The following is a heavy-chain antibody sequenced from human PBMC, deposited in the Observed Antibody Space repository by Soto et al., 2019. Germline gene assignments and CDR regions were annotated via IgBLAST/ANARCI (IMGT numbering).Heavy chain of an antibody. CDR2: INAGNGNT. CDR1: GYTFTSYA. V-gene: IGHV1-3*01. Sequence: QVQLVQSGAEVKKPGASVKVSCKASGYTFTSYAIHWVRQAPGQRLEWMGWINAGNGNTKYSQKFQDRVNNPRQPXASTXXXXXXXXXSEATVVXXXXXXLGGWPDYWGQGTPVTVSS. D-gene: IGHD6-19*01. CDR3: XXXLGGWPDY. J-gene: IGHJ4*02.